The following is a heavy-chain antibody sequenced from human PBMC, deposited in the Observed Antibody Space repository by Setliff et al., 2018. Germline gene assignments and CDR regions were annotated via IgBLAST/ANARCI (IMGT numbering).Heavy chain of an antibody. V-gene: IGHV1-18*04. D-gene: IGHD7-27*01. Sequence: ASVKVSCKASGYTFTTYGISWVRQAPGQGLEWMGWIGARNVKTNYAQKFQDRVTMTTDTSTGTGYMELRSLTSDDTAVYYCARRWETGDQDAYDIWGQGTMVTVSS. CDR2: IGARNVKT. J-gene: IGHJ3*02. CDR1: GYTFTTYG. CDR3: ARRWETGDQDAYDI.